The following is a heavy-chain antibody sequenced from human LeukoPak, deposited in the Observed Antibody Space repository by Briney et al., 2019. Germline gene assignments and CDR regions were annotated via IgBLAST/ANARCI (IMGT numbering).Heavy chain of an antibody. CDR3: AKDDDGHHHGVDH. D-gene: IGHD4-17*01. CDR1: GFTFSSFA. J-gene: IGHJ4*02. V-gene: IGHV3-23*01. Sequence: GGSLRLSCVASGFTFSSFAMSWVRQAPGKGLQWVSAIGYSAGDTYYADSVKGRFTNSRDNSMNTLYLQMSSLRADDTALYYCAKDDDGHHHGVDHWGQGTLVTVSS. CDR2: IGYSAGDT.